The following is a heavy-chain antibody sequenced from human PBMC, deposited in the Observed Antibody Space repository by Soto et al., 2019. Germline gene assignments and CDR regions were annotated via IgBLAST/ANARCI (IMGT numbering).Heavy chain of an antibody. CDR1: GFTFSSYS. D-gene: IGHD3-3*01. CDR3: ARDTSPSSYDFWSGYSPYNWFDP. V-gene: IGHV3-21*01. J-gene: IGHJ5*02. Sequence: GGSLRLSCAASGFTFSSYSMNWVRQAPGKGLEWVSSISSSSSSYIYYADSVKGRFTISRDNAKNSLYLQMNSLRAEDTAVYYCARDTSPSSYDFWSGYSPYNWFDPWGQGTLVTVSS. CDR2: ISSSSSSYI.